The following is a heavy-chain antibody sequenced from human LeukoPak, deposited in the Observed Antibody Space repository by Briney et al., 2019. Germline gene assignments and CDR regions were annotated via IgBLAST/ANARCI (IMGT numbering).Heavy chain of an antibody. V-gene: IGHV4-39*07. Sequence: WVRQPPGKGLEWIGTISYSGSTYYIPSLKSRVTISVDTSKNQFSLKLSSVTAADTAVYYCARKAPYGDYERGTFNWFDPWGQGTLVTVSS. CDR3: ARKAPYGDYERGTFNWFDP. J-gene: IGHJ5*02. CDR2: ISYSGST. D-gene: IGHD4-17*01.